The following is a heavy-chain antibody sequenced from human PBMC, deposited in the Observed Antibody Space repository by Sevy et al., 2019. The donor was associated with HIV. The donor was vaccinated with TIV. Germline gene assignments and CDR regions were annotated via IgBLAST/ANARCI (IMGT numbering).Heavy chain of an antibody. J-gene: IGHJ4*02. D-gene: IGHD6-19*01. CDR2: ISSDGSNT. CDR1: GFTFSTYG. Sequence: GESLKISCAASGFTFSTYGMHWVRQAPGKGLEWVAVISSDGSNTYYADSVKGRFTISRETSKNTLYLQMNSLRTEVTAVYYCAKEASSGWPFDFWGQGTLVTVSS. V-gene: IGHV3-30*18. CDR3: AKEASSGWPFDF.